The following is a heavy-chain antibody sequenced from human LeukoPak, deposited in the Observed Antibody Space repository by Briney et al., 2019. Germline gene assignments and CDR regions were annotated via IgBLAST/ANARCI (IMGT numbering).Heavy chain of an antibody. D-gene: IGHD5-18*01. CDR1: GFTFSSYA. CDR2: IGGSGGST. V-gene: IGHV3-23*01. J-gene: IGHJ6*02. Sequence: GGSLRLSCAASGFTFSSYAMSWVRQAPGKGLEWVSAIGGSGGSTYYADSVKGRFTISRDNSKNTLYLQMNSLRAEDTAVYYCAKDPGVRGYSFPISYYGMDVWGQGTTVTVSS. CDR3: AKDPGVRGYSFPISYYGMDV.